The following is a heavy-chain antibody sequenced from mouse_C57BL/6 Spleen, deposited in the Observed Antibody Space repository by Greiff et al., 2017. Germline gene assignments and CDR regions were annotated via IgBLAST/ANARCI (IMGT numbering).Heavy chain of an antibody. V-gene: IGHV1-82*01. J-gene: IGHJ3*01. CDR1: GYAFSSSW. CDR2: IYPGDGDT. CDR3: ARSGLYGKAFAY. D-gene: IGHD2-1*01. Sequence: VQLQQSGPELVKPGASVKISCKASGYAFSSSWMNWVKQRPGKGLEWIGRIYPGDGDTNYNGKFKGQATLTADKSSSTAYMQLSSLTSEDSAVYFCARSGLYGKAFAYWGQGTLVTVSA.